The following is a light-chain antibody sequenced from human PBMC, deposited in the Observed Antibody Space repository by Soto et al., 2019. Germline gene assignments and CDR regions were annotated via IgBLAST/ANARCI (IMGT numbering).Light chain of an antibody. CDR1: QTISSW. J-gene: IGKJ1*01. V-gene: IGKV1-5*03. Sequence: DIQTTQSPSTLSGSVGDRVTITCRASQTISSWLAWYQQKPGKAPKLLIYKASTLKSGVPSRFSGSGSGTEFTLTIRSLQPDDFATYYCQHYNSYSEACGQGTKVDIK. CDR2: KAS. CDR3: QHYNSYSEA.